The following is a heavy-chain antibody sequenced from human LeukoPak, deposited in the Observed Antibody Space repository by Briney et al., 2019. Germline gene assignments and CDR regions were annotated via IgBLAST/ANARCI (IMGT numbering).Heavy chain of an antibody. V-gene: IGHV4-59*08. CDR1: GGSISSYY. Sequence: SETLSLTCTVSGGSISSYYWSWIRQPPGKGLEWVGDISYSERTHYHPSLKSRVTISVDTSKNQFSLKLSSVTAADTAVYYCARLGMTYYYDSSGYYARYFDLWGRGTLVTVSS. J-gene: IGHJ2*01. CDR2: ISYSERT. CDR3: ARLGMTYYYDSSGYYARYFDL. D-gene: IGHD3-22*01.